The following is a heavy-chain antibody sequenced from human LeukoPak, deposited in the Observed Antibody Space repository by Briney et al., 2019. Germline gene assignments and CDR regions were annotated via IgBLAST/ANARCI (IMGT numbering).Heavy chain of an antibody. V-gene: IGHV3-48*03. CDR1: GFTFSDA. D-gene: IGHD6-19*01. Sequence: GRSLRLSCAASGFTFSDAMNWVRQAPGKGLEWISYIDDDETTIRYADSVKGRFTISRDNARNSLYLQMNSLRAEDTALYYCVRETTEFNSGLVMVGFDYWGQGTRVTVSS. CDR3: VRETTEFNSGLVMVGFDY. CDR2: IDDDETTI. J-gene: IGHJ4*02.